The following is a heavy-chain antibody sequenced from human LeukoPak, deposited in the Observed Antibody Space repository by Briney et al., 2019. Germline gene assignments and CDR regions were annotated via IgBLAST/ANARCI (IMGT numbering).Heavy chain of an antibody. Sequence: SETLSLTCTVSGGSISSYYWSWIRQPPGKGLEWIGYIYYSGSTNYNPSLKSRVTISVDTSKNQFSLKLSSVTAADTAVYYCARHDTMIVVPDYWGQGTLVTVSS. CDR2: IYYSGST. V-gene: IGHV4-59*08. CDR1: GGSISSYY. J-gene: IGHJ4*02. D-gene: IGHD3-22*01. CDR3: ARHDTMIVVPDY.